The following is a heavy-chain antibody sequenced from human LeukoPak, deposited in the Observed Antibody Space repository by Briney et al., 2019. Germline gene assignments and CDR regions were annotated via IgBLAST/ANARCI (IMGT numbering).Heavy chain of an antibody. Sequence: GVSVKVSCKASGYTFTSYDINWVRQATGQGLEWMGWMNPNSGNTGYAQKFQGRVTITRNTSISTAYMELSSLRSEDTAVYYCARGRGHYYGSGSQNWFDPWGQGTLVTVSS. J-gene: IGHJ5*02. CDR1: GYTFTSYD. D-gene: IGHD3-10*01. CDR2: MNPNSGNT. V-gene: IGHV1-8*03. CDR3: ARGRGHYYGSGSQNWFDP.